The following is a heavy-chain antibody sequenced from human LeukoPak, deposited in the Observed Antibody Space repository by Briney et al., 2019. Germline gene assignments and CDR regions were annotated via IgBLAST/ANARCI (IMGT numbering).Heavy chain of an antibody. J-gene: IGHJ4*02. CDR3: ARGTPTLRRGLLLKYFDY. CDR1: GGSFSGYY. V-gene: IGHV4-34*01. D-gene: IGHD3-22*01. Sequence: SETLSLTCAVYGGSFSGYYWSWIRQPPGKGLEWIGEINHSGSTNYNPSLKSRVTISVDTSKNQFSLKLSSVTAADTAVYHCARGTPTLRRGLLLKYFDYWGQGTLVTVSS. CDR2: INHSGST.